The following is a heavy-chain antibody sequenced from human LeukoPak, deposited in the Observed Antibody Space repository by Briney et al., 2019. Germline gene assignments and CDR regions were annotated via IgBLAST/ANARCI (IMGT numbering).Heavy chain of an antibody. V-gene: IGHV4-39*01. J-gene: IGHJ2*01. Sequence: SETLSLTCTVSGGSITTSSYYWGWIRQPPGKGLEWIGIIYYSGSTYYNPSLKGRVTISVDTSKNQFSLKLGSVTAADTAVYYCARAFRARYFDLWGRGTLVTVSS. CDR2: IYYSGST. D-gene: IGHD2/OR15-2a*01. CDR1: GGSITTSSYY. CDR3: ARAFRARYFDL.